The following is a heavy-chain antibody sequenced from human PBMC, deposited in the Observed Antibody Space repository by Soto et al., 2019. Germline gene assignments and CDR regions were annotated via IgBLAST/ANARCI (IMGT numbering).Heavy chain of an antibody. CDR3: AKRAIFEDGIDY. J-gene: IGHJ4*02. V-gene: IGHV3-23*01. Sequence: PGGSLRLSCAASGFTFSSYAVSWVRQAPGKGLEWVSAISGSGGSTYYADSVKGRFTISRDNSKNTLYLQMSSLRAEDTAVYYCAKRAIFEDGIDYWGQGTLVTVSS. D-gene: IGHD3-3*01. CDR1: GFTFSSYA. CDR2: ISGSGGST.